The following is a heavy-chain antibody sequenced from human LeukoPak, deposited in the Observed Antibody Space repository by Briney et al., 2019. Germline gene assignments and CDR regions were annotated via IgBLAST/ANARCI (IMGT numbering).Heavy chain of an antibody. Sequence: PSGTLSLTCAVYGGSISSSNWWSWGRQPPGKGLEWIGAIYHSGSTNYNPSLKSRVTISVDKSKNQFSLKRGAVTLADTAEYSCASLYSGSYAPGLDYSGQGTPATLPS. CDR1: GGSISSSNW. J-gene: IGHJ4*01. CDR2: IYHSGST. D-gene: IGHD1-26*01. V-gene: IGHV4-4*02. CDR3: ASLYSGSYAPGLDY.